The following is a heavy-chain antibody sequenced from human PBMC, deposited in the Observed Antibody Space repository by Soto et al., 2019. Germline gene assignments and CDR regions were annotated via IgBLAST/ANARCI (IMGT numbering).Heavy chain of an antibody. Sequence: GVSLRFSWAASGFSFSSYLMSWFRQATGQGLEWVANIKQDGSDNYSVDSVNGRFSISRDNAMNSLYLQMNSLRAEDTAVYYCARVGYCSGGSCYSYYYYAIDVWGQGTMVAVSS. J-gene: IGHJ6*02. V-gene: IGHV3-7*03. CDR2: IKQDGSDN. CDR3: ARVGYCSGGSCYSYYYYAIDV. CDR1: GFSFSSYL. D-gene: IGHD2-15*01.